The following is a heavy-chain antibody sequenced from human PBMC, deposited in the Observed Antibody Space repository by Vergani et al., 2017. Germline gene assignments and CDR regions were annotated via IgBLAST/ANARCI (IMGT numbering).Heavy chain of an antibody. D-gene: IGHD6-25*01. CDR1: GGSISSYY. CDR2: IFSSGTT. Sequence: QVQLQESGPGLVKPSVTLSLTCTFSGGSISSYYWSWIRQPPGKGLEWIGYIFSSGTTYDNPSLRSRLTISVDTSQNQFSLKLRSVTAADTAVYYCARVDTQVPATSHFYYMDVWGKGTTVVVSS. J-gene: IGHJ6*03. CDR3: ARVDTQVPATSHFYYMDV. V-gene: IGHV4-59*06.